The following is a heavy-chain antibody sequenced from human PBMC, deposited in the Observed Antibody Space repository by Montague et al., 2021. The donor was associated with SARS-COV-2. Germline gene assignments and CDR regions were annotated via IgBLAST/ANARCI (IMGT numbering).Heavy chain of an antibody. CDR1: GDSITNHY. V-gene: IGHV4-4*07. CDR2: MHFTGKT. CDR3: ARDRFDFGAGRQGTIDF. Sequence: SETLSLTCSVSGDSITNHYWSWVRQPAGKGLEWIGRMHFTGKTNFSPFFSSRLTMSADTSKNQFSLKLTSVTAADTAIYFCARDRFDFGAGRQGTIDFWGQGTLVTVSS. D-gene: IGHD3-10*01. J-gene: IGHJ4*02.